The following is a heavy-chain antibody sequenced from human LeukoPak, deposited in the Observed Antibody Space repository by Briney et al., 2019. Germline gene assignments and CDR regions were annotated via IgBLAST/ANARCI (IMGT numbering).Heavy chain of an antibody. V-gene: IGHV3-48*03. Sequence: PGGSLRLSCAASGFTFSSYEMNWVRRAPGKGLEWVSYISSSGSTIYYADSVKGRFTISRDNAKNSLYLQMNSLRAEDTAVYYCARMKPGGYCSGGSCYSHYYYYMGVWGKGTTVTVSS. CDR3: ARMKPGGYCSGGSCYSHYYYYMGV. D-gene: IGHD2-15*01. CDR2: ISSSGSTI. CDR1: GFTFSSYE. J-gene: IGHJ6*03.